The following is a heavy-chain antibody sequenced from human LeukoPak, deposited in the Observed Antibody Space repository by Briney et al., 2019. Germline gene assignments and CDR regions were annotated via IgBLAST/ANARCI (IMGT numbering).Heavy chain of an antibody. V-gene: IGHV4-59*01. CDR3: ARVRLYGDFPYYYYYYGMDV. Sequence: TSETLSLTCTVSGGSISSYYWSWIRQPPGKGLEWIGYSYYSGSTNYNPSLKSRVTISVDTSKNQFSLKLSSVTAADTAVYYCARVRLYGDFPYYYYYYGMDVWGQGTTVTVSS. J-gene: IGHJ6*02. CDR2: SYYSGST. CDR1: GGSISSYY. D-gene: IGHD4-17*01.